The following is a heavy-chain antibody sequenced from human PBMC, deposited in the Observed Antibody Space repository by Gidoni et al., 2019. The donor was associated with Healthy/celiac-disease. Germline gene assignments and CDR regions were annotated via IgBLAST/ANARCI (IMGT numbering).Heavy chain of an antibody. CDR1: GFTFSNAW. D-gene: IGHD6-13*01. CDR3: TTDHRAAAGTDWFDP. V-gene: IGHV3-15*01. CDR2: IKSKTDGGTT. J-gene: IGHJ5*02. Sequence: EVQLVESGGGLVKPGGSLRLSCAASGFTFSNAWLSWVRQAPGKGLEWVGRIKSKTDGGTTDYAAPVKGRFTISRDDSKNALYLQMNSLKTEDTAVHYCTTDHRAAAGTDWFDPWGQGTLVTVSS.